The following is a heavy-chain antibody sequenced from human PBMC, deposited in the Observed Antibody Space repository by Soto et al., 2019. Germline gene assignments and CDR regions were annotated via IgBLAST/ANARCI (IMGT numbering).Heavy chain of an antibody. CDR1: GFTFSNAW. V-gene: IGHV3-15*01. CDR2: IKSKTDGGTT. D-gene: IGHD2-2*02. Sequence: GGSLRLSCAASGFTFSNAWMSWVRQAPGRGLEWVGRIKSKTDGGTTDYAAPVKGRFTISRDDSKNTLYLQMNSLKTEDTAVYYCTIEGDIVVVPAAILPPRWFDPWGQGTLVTSPQ. J-gene: IGHJ5*02. CDR3: TIEGDIVVVPAAILPPRWFDP.